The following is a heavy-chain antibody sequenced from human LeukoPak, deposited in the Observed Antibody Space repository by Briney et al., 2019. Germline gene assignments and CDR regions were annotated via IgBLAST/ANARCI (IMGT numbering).Heavy chain of an antibody. J-gene: IGHJ4*02. CDR1: GGTFSSYA. V-gene: IGHV1-69*04. CDR3: ARAMKVDRTAFDY. Sequence: SVKVSCKASGGTFSSYAISWVRQAPGQGLEWMGRIIPILGIANYAQKFQGRVTITADKSTSTAYMGLSSLRSEDTAVYYCARAMKVDRTAFDYWGQGTLVTVSS. CDR2: IIPILGIA. D-gene: IGHD3-22*01.